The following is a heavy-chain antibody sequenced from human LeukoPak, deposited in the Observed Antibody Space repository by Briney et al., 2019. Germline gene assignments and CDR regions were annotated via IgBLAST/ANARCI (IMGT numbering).Heavy chain of an antibody. D-gene: IGHD6-19*01. CDR2: IYYSGST. Sequence: SETLSLTCTVSGGSISSYYWSWIRQPPGKGLEWIGYIYYSGSTNYNPSLKSRVTISVDTSKNQFSLKLSSVTAADTAVYYCARVPAVAGTGLLDYWGQGTLVTVSS. CDR3: ARVPAVAGTGLLDY. CDR1: GGSISSYY. V-gene: IGHV4-59*12. J-gene: IGHJ4*02.